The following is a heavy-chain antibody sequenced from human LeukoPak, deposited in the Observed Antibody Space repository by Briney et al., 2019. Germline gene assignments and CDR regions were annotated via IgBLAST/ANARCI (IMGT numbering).Heavy chain of an antibody. J-gene: IGHJ4*02. CDR2: IIPIFGTA. CDR3: ARDLLYGVRGVTFDY. CDR1: GGTFSSYA. V-gene: IGHV1-69*05. D-gene: IGHD3-10*01. Sequence: SSVKVSCKASGGTFSSYAISWVRQAPGQGLEWMGRIIPIFGTANYAQKFQGRVTITTDESTCTAYMELSSLRSEDTAVYYCARDLLYGVRGVTFDYWGQGTLVTVSS.